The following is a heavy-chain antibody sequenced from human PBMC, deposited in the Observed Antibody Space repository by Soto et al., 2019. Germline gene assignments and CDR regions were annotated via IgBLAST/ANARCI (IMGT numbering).Heavy chain of an antibody. CDR1: GFSLTTSGVG. CDR2: IYWDDDK. CDR3: AHRVLRTVFGLVTTTAIYFDF. D-gene: IGHD3-3*01. J-gene: IGHJ4*02. V-gene: IGHV2-5*02. Sequence: QITLNESGPTQVKPRQTLTLTCTFSGFSLTTSGVGVGWIRQSPGKAPEWLALIYWDDDKRYSPSLKSRLTFTKYTSKNQVVLTMADLDPADTVTYYCAHRVLRTVFGLVTTTAIYFDFWGQGTPVAVSS.